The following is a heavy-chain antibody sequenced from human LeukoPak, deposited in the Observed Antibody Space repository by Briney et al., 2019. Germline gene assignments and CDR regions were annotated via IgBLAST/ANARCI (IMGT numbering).Heavy chain of an antibody. J-gene: IGHJ5*02. D-gene: IGHD2-2*01. CDR1: GFTISSHE. Sequence: GGSLRLSCAASGFTISSHEMNWVRQAPGKGLEWVSYIISSGTSIYYADSVKGRFTISRDNAKNSLYLQMNSLRAEDTAICYCARDSVTCTTTTCYGHWFDPWGQGTLVTVSS. CDR3: ARDSVTCTTTTCYGHWFDP. V-gene: IGHV3-48*03. CDR2: IISSGTSI.